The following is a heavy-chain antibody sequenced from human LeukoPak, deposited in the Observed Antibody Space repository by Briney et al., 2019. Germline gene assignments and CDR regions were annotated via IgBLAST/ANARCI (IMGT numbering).Heavy chain of an antibody. J-gene: IGHJ6*02. D-gene: IGHD3-10*01. CDR3: ARDSGEILWLGELFVPPVDV. V-gene: IGHV3-30*02. CDR2: IRYDGSNK. Sequence: PGGSLRLSCAASGFTFSNYGMHWVRQAPGKGLEWVAFIRYDGSNKYYADSVKGRFTISRDNAKNSPYLQMNSLRAEDTAVYYCARDSGEILWLGELFVPPVDVWGQGTTVTVSS. CDR1: GFTFSNYG.